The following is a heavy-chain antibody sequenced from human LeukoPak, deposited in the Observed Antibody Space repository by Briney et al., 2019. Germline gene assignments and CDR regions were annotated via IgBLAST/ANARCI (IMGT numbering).Heavy chain of an antibody. CDR2: ISYDGSNK. CDR1: GFTFSSYA. D-gene: IGHD5-12*01. Sequence: PGRSLRLSCAASGFTFSSYAMHWVRQAPGKGLEWVAVISYDGSNKYYADSVKGRFTISRDNSKNTLYLQMNSLRAEDTAVYYCARATIMRDFDYWGQGTLVTVSS. J-gene: IGHJ4*02. CDR3: ARATIMRDFDY. V-gene: IGHV3-30-3*01.